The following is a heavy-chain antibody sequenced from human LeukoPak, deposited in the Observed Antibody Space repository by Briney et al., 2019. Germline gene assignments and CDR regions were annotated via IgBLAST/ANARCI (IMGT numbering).Heavy chain of an antibody. D-gene: IGHD3-10*01. Sequence: SETLSLTCTVSGASISSYYWSWIRQPAGKGLEWIGRIYTSGSTNYNPSLKSRVTMSVDTSKSQFSLKLSSVTAADTAVYYCAVSYYYGSGSYYWTDAFDIWGQGTMVTVSS. CDR3: AVSYYYGSGSYYWTDAFDI. V-gene: IGHV4-4*07. CDR2: IYTSGST. CDR1: GASISSYY. J-gene: IGHJ3*02.